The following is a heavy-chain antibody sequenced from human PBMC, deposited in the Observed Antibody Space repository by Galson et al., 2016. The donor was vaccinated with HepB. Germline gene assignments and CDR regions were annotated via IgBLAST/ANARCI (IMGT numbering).Heavy chain of an antibody. CDR1: GFSLTNARMG. J-gene: IGHJ4*02. V-gene: IGHV2-26*01. D-gene: IGHD3-3*01. CDR2: IFSNDEK. CDR3: ARSPVADPYYDVWSGHYYFDQ. Sequence: PALVKPTQTLTLTCTVSGFSLTNARMGVGWIRQPPGKALEWLAPIFSNDEKSYSASLKSRLTISKNTSNSQVVLTMINVDPVDTATYYCARSPVADPYYDVWSGHYYFDQWGQGTLVTVSS.